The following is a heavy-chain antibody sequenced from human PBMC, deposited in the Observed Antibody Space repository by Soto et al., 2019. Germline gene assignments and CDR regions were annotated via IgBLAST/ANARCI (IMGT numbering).Heavy chain of an antibody. D-gene: IGHD3-10*01. J-gene: IGHJ6*02. CDR2: IYYNGTT. CDR3: VRPLSSGRNYGKDV. V-gene: IGHV3-53*01. Sequence: GGSLRLSCAASGLPVGDNYMSWARQSPGMGLEWVSSIYYNGTTYYADSVKGRFTISRDTSKNTLSLQMDSLRVEDTAVYYCVRPLSSGRNYGKDVWGQGTRVTVSS. CDR1: GLPVGDNY.